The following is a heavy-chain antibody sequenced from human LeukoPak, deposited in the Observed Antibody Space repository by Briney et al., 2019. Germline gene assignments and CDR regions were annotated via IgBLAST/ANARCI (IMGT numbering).Heavy chain of an antibody. Sequence: GGSLRLSCAASGFTFSSSSMSWVRQASGKGLEWVSVISGSGGSTDYADSVKGRFTISRDNSKNTLYLQINSLRAEDTAVYYCAKGSGWYVWGQGTLVTVSS. V-gene: IGHV3-23*01. D-gene: IGHD6-19*01. CDR1: GFTFSSSS. J-gene: IGHJ4*02. CDR3: AKGSGWYV. CDR2: ISGSGGST.